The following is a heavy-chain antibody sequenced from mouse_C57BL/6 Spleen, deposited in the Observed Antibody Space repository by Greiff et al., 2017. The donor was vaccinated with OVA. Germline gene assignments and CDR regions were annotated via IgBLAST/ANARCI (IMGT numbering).Heavy chain of an antibody. CDR2: FNPSSGYT. CDR1: GYTFTSYT. V-gene: IGHV1-4*01. CDR3: ARSIITTVDY. J-gene: IGHJ2*01. D-gene: IGHD1-1*01. Sequence: VQLQQSGAELARPGASVKMSCKASGYTFTSYTMHWVNQRPGQGLEWIGYFNPSSGYTKYNQKFKDKATLTADKSSSTAYMQLSSLTSEDSAVYYCARSIITTVDYWGQGTTLTVSS.